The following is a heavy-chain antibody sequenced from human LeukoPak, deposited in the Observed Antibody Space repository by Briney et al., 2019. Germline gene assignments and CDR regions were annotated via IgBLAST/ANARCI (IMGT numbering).Heavy chain of an antibody. CDR2: IYYSGST. CDR1: GGFISSSSYY. V-gene: IGHV4-39*01. CDR3: ARHSPGYYYYGMDV. J-gene: IGHJ6*02. Sequence: SETLSLTCTVSGGFISSSSYYWGWIRQPPGKGLEWIGSIYYSGSTYYSPSLKSRVTISVDTSENQFSLKLSSVTAADTAVYYCARHSPGYYYYGMDVWGQGTTVTVSS.